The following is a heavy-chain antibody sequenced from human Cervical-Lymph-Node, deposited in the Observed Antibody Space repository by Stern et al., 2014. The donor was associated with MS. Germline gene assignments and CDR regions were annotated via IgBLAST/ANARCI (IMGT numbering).Heavy chain of an antibody. D-gene: IGHD4-17*01. J-gene: IGHJ6*02. CDR1: GFTFSRYA. CDR2: ISYDGSNK. Sequence: VQLVESGGGVVRPGRSLRLSCATSGFTFSRYAVLWVRQAPGKGLEWVDAISYDGSNKFYGDSVKGRFTISRDNSKNTLFLQMNNLRPEDSGVYHCARDRLDGDYVYYYGLDVWGQGTTVTVSS. CDR3: ARDRLDGDYVYYYGLDV. V-gene: IGHV3-30*04.